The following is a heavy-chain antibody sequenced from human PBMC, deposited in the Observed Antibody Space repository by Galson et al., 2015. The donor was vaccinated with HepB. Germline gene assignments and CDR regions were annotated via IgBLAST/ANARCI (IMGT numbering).Heavy chain of an antibody. D-gene: IGHD2-2*02. CDR2: ISSSSSTI. V-gene: IGHV3-48*02. CDR3: ARVAGYCTTTSCYTFDY. CDR1: GFTFSSYS. J-gene: IGHJ4*02. Sequence: SLRLSCAASGFTFSSYSMNWVRQAPGKGLEWISYISSSSSTIYYADTVKGRFTISRDNAKNSLYLQMNSLRDDDTAVYYCARVAGYCTTTSCYTFDYWGQGTLVTVSS.